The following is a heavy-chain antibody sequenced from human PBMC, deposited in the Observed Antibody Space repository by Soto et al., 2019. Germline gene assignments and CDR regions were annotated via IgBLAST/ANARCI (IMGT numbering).Heavy chain of an antibody. J-gene: IGHJ4*02. V-gene: IGHV4-59*08. D-gene: IGHD3-16*02. Sequence: SETLSLTCTVSGGSISSYYWSWIRQPPGKGLEWIGYIYYSGSTNYNPSLKSRVTISVDTSKNQFSLKLSSVTAADTAVYYCGRHSIEGLHLGELSYHFDYWGQGTLVTVSS. CDR3: GRHSIEGLHLGELSYHFDY. CDR2: IYYSGST. CDR1: GGSISSYY.